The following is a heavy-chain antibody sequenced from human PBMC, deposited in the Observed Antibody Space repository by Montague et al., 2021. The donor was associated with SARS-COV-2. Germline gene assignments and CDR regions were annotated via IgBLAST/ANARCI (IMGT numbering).Heavy chain of an antibody. CDR1: GGSVSTNVFS. J-gene: IGHJ2*01. CDR3: ARHVAPCGGNCLTWYFDL. D-gene: IGHD4-23*01. Sequence: SETLSLTCTVSGGSVSTNVFSWGWIRQPPGKGLEWIGNVYYTGNTYYNPSLKSRVTISVDTSRSQFSLNLISLTAADTAIYYFARHVAPCGGNCLTWYFDLWGRGTLVTVSS. V-gene: IGHV4-39*01. CDR2: VYYTGNT.